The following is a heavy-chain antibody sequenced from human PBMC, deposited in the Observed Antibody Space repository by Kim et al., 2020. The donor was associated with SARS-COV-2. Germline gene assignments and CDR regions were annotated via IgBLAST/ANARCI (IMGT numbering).Heavy chain of an antibody. CDR2: INQIGST. J-gene: IGHJ4*02. Sequence: SETLSLTCAVYGGSFGAYYWGWVRQPPGKGLEWIGEINQIGSTDYNPSLKSRVTISVDTSKNQLSLKVSSVTAADKAVYYCARDEWVRERRTDYWGQGNLVIVSS. V-gene: IGHV4-34*01. CDR3: ARDEWVRERRTDY. D-gene: IGHD1-26*01. CDR1: GGSFGAYY.